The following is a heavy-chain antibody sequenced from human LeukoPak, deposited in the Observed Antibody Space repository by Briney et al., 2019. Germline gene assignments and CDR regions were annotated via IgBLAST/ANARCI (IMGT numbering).Heavy chain of an antibody. D-gene: IGHD3-10*01. J-gene: IGHJ4*02. Sequence: ASVTVSCKASGYTFTIYSFSWVRQAPGQGLEWMGWISTYNGNTNYAQKFQGRVTMTTDTSTSTAYMELRSLTSDDTAVYYCARDSVYSSGTYGLWGQGTLVTVSS. CDR3: ARDSVYSSGTYGL. CDR1: GYTFTIYS. CDR2: ISTYNGNT. V-gene: IGHV1-18*01.